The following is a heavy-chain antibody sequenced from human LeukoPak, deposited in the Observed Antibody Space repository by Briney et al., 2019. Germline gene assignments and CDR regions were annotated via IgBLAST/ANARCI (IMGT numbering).Heavy chain of an antibody. CDR3: ARGGYCSSSSCYSGGDHYYYGMDV. CDR2: IWSDASNK. Sequence: QPGGSLRLSCAASGFTLSSYGMHWVRQAPGKGLEWVAVIWSDASNKYYAHSVKGRFTISRDYSKNTLYLQMINLRAEDTAVYYCARGGYCSSSSCYSGGDHYYYGMDVWGQGTTVTVSS. D-gene: IGHD2-2*01. CDR1: GFTLSSYG. V-gene: IGHV3-33*01. J-gene: IGHJ6*02.